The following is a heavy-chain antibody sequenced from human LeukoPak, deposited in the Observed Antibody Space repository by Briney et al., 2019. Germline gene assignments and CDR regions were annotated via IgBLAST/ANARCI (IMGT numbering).Heavy chain of an antibody. CDR3: ASLYGYSYGYFDY. CDR2: IIPIFGTA. J-gene: IGHJ4*02. CDR1: GYTFTSYG. Sequence: SVKVSCKASGYTFTSYGISWVRQAPGQGLEWMGGIIPIFGTANYAQKFQGRVTITTDESTSTAYMELSSLRSEDTAVYYCASLYGYSYGYFDYWGQGTLVTVSS. D-gene: IGHD5-18*01. V-gene: IGHV1-69*05.